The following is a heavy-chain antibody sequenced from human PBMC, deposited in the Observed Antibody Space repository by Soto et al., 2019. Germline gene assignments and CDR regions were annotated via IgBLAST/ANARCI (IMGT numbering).Heavy chain of an antibody. V-gene: IGHV3-33*01. CDR2: IWYDGSNK. D-gene: IGHD2-21*02. Sequence: PGGSLRLSCAASGFTFSSYGMHWVRQAPGKGLEWVAVIWYDGSNKYYADSVKGRFTISRDNSKNTLYLQMNSLRAEDTAVYYCARDNVVVTAMIRNYYGMDVWGQGTTVTVSS. CDR3: ARDNVVVTAMIRNYYGMDV. CDR1: GFTFSSYG. J-gene: IGHJ6*02.